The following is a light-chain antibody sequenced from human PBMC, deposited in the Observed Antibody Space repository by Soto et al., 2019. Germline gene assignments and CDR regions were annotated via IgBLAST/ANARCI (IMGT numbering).Light chain of an antibody. CDR3: QQFYSTLT. Sequence: EIVLTQSPGTLSLSPGERATLYCRASQSVGSNYLAWYQQKPGQAPRVLIYGASSRATGIPDRFSGSGSGADFTLTISRLEPEDFAVYYCQQFYSTLTFGPGTRVDIK. V-gene: IGKV3-20*01. J-gene: IGKJ3*01. CDR1: QSVGSNY. CDR2: GAS.